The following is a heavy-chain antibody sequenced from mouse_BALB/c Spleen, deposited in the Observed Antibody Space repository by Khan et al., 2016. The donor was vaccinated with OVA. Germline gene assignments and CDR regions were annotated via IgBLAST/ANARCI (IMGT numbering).Heavy chain of an antibody. Sequence: EVQGVESGGDLVKPGGSLKLSCTASGFTFSTYGMSWVRQAPDKRLEWVATVSTGGSYTYYPDSVKGRFTISRDNAKNTLYLQMSGLRSEDTAMLYCTRLAYYYDSEGFAYWGQGTLVTVSA. CDR2: VSTGGSYT. V-gene: IGHV5-6*01. J-gene: IGHJ3*01. CDR3: TRLAYYYDSEGFAY. CDR1: GFTFSTYG. D-gene: IGHD1-1*01.